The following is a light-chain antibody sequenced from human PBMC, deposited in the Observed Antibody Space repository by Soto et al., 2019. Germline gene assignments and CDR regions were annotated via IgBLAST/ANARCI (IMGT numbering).Light chain of an antibody. V-gene: IGKV3-15*01. CDR3: QQYNNWPQT. CDR2: GAS. CDR1: QSVSSN. Sequence: EIVMTQSPATLSVSPGESATLSCRASQSVSSNLAWYQQKPGQAPRLLIYGASTRATGIPARVSGSGSGTEFTLAISSLQSEEFAVYYGQQYNNWPQTFGQGTKVEIK. J-gene: IGKJ1*01.